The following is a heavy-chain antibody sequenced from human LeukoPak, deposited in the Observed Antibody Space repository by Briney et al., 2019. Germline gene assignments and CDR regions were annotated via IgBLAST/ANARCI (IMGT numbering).Heavy chain of an antibody. D-gene: IGHD2-8*01. CDR2: IYPDEYDT. V-gene: IGHV5-51*01. CDR1: GDRFASSW. J-gene: IGHJ6*03. Sequence: GAALKIFCKGSGDRFASSWIGWVRQMPGKGLEWMGIIYPDEYDTRYSPSLEGQITISVDKPISTAYLQWSSLKASDTAVYYCARHGHCTNGVCYSNFYYHMDVWGKGTTVTVS. CDR3: ARHGHCTNGVCYSNFYYHMDV.